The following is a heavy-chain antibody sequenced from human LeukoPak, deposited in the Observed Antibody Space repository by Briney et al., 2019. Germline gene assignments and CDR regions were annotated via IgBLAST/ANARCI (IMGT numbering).Heavy chain of an antibody. J-gene: IGHJ4*02. Sequence: SETLSPTCTVSGGSISSGGYYWSWIRRPPGKGLEWIGYIYHSGSTYYNPSLKSRVTISVDRSKNQFSLKLSSVTAADTAVYYCARGYYYDSSGYYSPFDYWGQGTLVTVSS. CDR1: GGSISSGGYY. CDR3: ARGYYYDSSGYYSPFDY. D-gene: IGHD3-22*01. CDR2: IYHSGST. V-gene: IGHV4-30-2*01.